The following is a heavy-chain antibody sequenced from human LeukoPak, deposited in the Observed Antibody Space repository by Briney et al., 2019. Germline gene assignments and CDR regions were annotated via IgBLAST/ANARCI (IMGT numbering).Heavy chain of an antibody. CDR2: IIPIFGTA. J-gene: IGHJ4*02. D-gene: IGHD3-22*01. Sequence: SVKVSCKASGGTFSSYAISWVRQAPGQGLEWMGGIIPIFGTASYAQKFQGRVTITTDESTSTAYMELSSLRSEDTAVYYRARGRGYTMKGGFDYWGQGTLVTVSS. V-gene: IGHV1-69*05. CDR1: GGTFSSYA. CDR3: ARGRGYTMKGGFDY.